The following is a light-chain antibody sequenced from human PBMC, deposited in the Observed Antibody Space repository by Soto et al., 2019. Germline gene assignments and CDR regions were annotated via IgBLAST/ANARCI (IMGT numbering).Light chain of an antibody. Sequence: EVVMAQSPATLCVXPXDTXIXXCRASQNIGSNLAWYQQRPGQAPRLLIYGASSRVTGIPARFSGSGSGTDFTLTISSLQSEDFAVYHCQQYFNWWTFGQGTKVDIK. J-gene: IGKJ1*01. CDR3: QQYFNWWT. CDR2: GAS. CDR1: QNIGSN. V-gene: IGKV3-15*01.